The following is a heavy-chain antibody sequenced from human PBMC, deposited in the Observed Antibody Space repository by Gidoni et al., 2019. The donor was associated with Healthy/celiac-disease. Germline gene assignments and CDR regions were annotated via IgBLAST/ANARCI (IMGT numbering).Heavy chain of an antibody. D-gene: IGHD5-18*01. CDR2: IYYSGST. J-gene: IGHJ5*02. Sequence: QVQLQESGPGLVKPSQTLSLTCTVPGGSISRGGYYWSWIRQHPGKGLEWIGYIYYSGSTYYNPSLKSRVTISVDTSKNQFSLKLSSVTAADTAVYYCARDWIQLWLGWFDPWGQGTLVTVSS. CDR3: ARDWIQLWLGWFDP. CDR1: GGSISRGGYY. V-gene: IGHV4-31*03.